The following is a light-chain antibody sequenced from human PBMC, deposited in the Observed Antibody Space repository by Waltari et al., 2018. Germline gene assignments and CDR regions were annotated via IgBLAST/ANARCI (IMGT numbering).Light chain of an antibody. V-gene: IGLV1-44*01. J-gene: IGLJ3*02. Sequence: QSVLTQPPSVSGTPGQRVTISCSGSNSNIGGNFVNWYQQLPGKAPKLLIYNDKQVPPGVPDRFSASKSGTSSALAITGLQSEDEADYYCAVWDYSLGGVFGGGTKLTVL. CDR1: NSNIGGNF. CDR3: AVWDYSLGGV. CDR2: NDK.